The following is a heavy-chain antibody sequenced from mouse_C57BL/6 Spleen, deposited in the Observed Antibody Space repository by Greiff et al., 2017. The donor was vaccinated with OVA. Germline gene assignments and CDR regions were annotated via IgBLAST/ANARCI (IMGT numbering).Heavy chain of an antibody. V-gene: IGHV14-4*01. CDR3: TTTRGFAY. CDR2: IDPENGDT. D-gene: IGHD2-12*01. Sequence: VQLQQSGAELVRPGASVKLSCTASGFNIKDDYMHLVKQRPEQGLEWIGWIDPENGDTEYASKFQGKATITADTSSNTAYLQLSSLTSEDTAVYYCTTTRGFAYWGQGTLVTVSA. J-gene: IGHJ3*01. CDR1: GFNIKDDY.